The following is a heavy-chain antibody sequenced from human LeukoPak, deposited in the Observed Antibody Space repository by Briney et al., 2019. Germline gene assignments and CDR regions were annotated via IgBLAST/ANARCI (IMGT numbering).Heavy chain of an antibody. Sequence: GASVKVSCKVSRYTLTELSMHWVRQAPGKGLEWMGGFDPEDGETIYAQKFQGRVTMTEDTSTDTAYMELSSLRSEDTAVYYCAGGSGSYRYYYYGMDVWGKGTTVTVSS. CDR3: AGGSGSYRYYYYGMDV. D-gene: IGHD3-10*01. V-gene: IGHV1-24*01. CDR2: FDPEDGET. J-gene: IGHJ6*04. CDR1: RYTLTELS.